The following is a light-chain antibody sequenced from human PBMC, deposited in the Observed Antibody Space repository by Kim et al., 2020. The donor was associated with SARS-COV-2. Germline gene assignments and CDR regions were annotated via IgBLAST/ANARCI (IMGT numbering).Light chain of an antibody. CDR3: QQYNGYSGT. V-gene: IGKV1-5*01. CDR2: DAY. CDR1: QNIGRR. Sequence: ASVGDRVTITCRASQNIGRRLAWYQQEARKAPKLRSYDAYSLESGVPSRFSGSGSGTEFTLSVSSLQPDDCATYYCQQYNGYSGTFRQGTKVDIK. J-gene: IGKJ1*01.